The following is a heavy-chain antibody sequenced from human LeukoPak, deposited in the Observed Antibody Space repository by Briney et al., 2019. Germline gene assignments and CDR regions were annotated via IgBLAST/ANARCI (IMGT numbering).Heavy chain of an antibody. V-gene: IGHV3-74*03. CDR1: GFTFSAYW. Sequence: PGGSLRLSCAASGFTFSAYWMHWVRQAPGKGPVWVSRINGDASDTTYADSVTGRFTISRDNVKKTLYLQMFSLRAEDTAVYYCARGYYYDSSAYYSDAFDVWGQGTMVTVSS. D-gene: IGHD3-22*01. CDR3: ARGYYYDSSAYYSDAFDV. CDR2: INGDASDT. J-gene: IGHJ3*01.